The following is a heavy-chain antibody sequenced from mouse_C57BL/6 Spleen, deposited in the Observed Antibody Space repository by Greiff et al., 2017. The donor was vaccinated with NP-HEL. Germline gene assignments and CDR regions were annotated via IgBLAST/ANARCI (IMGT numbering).Heavy chain of an antibody. D-gene: IGHD3-3*01. V-gene: IGHV1-64*01. CDR1: GYTFTSYW. CDR2: IHPNSGST. Sequence: QVQLKQPGAELVKPGASVKLSCKASGYTFTSYWMHWVKQRPGQGLEWIGMIHPNSGSTNYNEKFKSKATLTVDKSSSTAYMQLSSLTSEDSAVYYCARGGTGPGFAYWGQGTLVTVSA. CDR3: ARGGTGPGFAY. J-gene: IGHJ3*01.